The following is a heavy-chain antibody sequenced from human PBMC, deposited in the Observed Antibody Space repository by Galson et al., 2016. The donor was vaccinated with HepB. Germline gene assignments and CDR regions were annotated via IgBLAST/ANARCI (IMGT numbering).Heavy chain of an antibody. J-gene: IGHJ4*02. CDR1: GFTFGTFW. Sequence: SLRLSCAASGFTFGTFWMTWVRQAPGKGLEWVANIKQDGSVKYCVDSVKGRFTISRDNAKNSLYLQMNSLRAEDTAVYYCARIFTWDLRDFDRWGQGTLVTVSS. V-gene: IGHV3-7*03. CDR2: IKQDGSVK. D-gene: IGHD1-26*01. CDR3: ARIFTWDLRDFDR.